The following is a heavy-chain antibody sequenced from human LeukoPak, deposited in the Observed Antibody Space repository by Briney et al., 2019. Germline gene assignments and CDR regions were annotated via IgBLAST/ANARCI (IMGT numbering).Heavy chain of an antibody. CDR1: GFTFSSYW. D-gene: IGHD3-10*01. CDR2: ISSSGSTI. Sequence: LPGGSLRLSCAASGFTFSSYWMSWVRQAPGKGLGWVSYISSSGSTIYYADSVKGRFTISRDNAKNSLYLQMNSLRAEDTAVYYCARDSTYYYGSGSFYDYWGQGTLVTVSS. V-gene: IGHV3-48*04. J-gene: IGHJ4*02. CDR3: ARDSTYYYGSGSFYDY.